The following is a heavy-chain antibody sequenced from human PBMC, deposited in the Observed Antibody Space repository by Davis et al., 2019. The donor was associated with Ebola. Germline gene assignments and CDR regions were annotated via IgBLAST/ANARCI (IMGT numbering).Heavy chain of an antibody. CDR3: TKGENPYSSGWYYFDY. J-gene: IGHJ4*02. CDR2: LSWNSGSI. Sequence: SLKISCAASGFTFDDYAMHWVRQAPGKGLEWVSGLSWNSGSIVYADSVKGRFTISRDNAKNSLYLQMNSLRAEDTALYSCTKGENPYSSGWYYFDYWGQGTLVTVSS. CDR1: GFTFDDYA. V-gene: IGHV3-9*01. D-gene: IGHD6-19*01.